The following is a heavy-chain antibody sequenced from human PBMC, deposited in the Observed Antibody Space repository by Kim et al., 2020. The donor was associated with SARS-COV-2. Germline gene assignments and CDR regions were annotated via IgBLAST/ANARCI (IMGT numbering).Heavy chain of an antibody. CDR1: GFSFAEYA. D-gene: IGHD2-2*01. V-gene: IGHV3-9*01. CDR3: AKSASAGILVPAGAFDL. J-gene: IGHJ4*02. Sequence: GGSLRLSCAASGFSFAEYAMHWVRQTPGKGLEWVSGISWDSVNVDYAASVRGRFFISRDNANNSIYLQMNTLRPDDAALYYCAKSASAGILVPAGAFDLWGQGTLVTVSS. CDR2: ISWDSVNV.